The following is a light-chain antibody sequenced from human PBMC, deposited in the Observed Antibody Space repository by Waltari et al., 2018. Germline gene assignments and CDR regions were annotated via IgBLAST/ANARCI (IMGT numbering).Light chain of an antibody. CDR2: RSD. CDR3: ATWDDSLNAWI. CDR1: SSNFGSNS. V-gene: IGLV1-44*01. J-gene: IGLJ2*01. Sequence: QSLLTQPPSISGAPGQRVTISCSGGSSNFGSNSVNWYAQVPGTTPKLLMYRSDQRPSGVSDRFSGSKSGTSASLAITGLLSADEADYICATWDDSLNAWIFGGGTRLTVL.